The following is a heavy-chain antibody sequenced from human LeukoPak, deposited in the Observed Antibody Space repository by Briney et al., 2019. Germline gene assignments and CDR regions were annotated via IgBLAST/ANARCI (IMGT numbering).Heavy chain of an antibody. CDR2: IWYDGSNK. D-gene: IGHD6-19*01. V-gene: IGHV3-30*02. J-gene: IGHJ3*02. Sequence: GGSLRLSCAASGFTFSSYGMHWVRQAPGKGLEWVAVIWYDGSNKYYADSVKGRFTISRDNSKNTLYLQMNSLRAEDTAVYYCAKPRALYSSGWYNAFDIWGQGTMVTVSS. CDR1: GFTFSSYG. CDR3: AKPRALYSSGWYNAFDI.